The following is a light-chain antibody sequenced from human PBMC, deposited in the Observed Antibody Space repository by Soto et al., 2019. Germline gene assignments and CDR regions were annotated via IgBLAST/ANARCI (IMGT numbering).Light chain of an antibody. CDR2: GAS. CDR1: QSVSSSY. J-gene: IGKJ1*01. V-gene: IGKV3-20*01. CDR3: QQYGSSAWT. Sequence: EIVLTQSPGTLSLSPGERATLSCRASQSVSSSYLVWYQQKPGQAPRLLIYGASSRATGILDRFSGSGSGTDFTLTISRLEPEDFAVYYCQQYGSSAWTFGQGTKVDIK.